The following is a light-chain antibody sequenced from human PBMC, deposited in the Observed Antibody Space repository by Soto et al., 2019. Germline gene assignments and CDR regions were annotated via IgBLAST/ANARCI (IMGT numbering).Light chain of an antibody. CDR3: SSYTSSSTQV. V-gene: IGLV2-14*01. J-gene: IGLJ1*01. CDR1: NSDVGVYNY. Sequence: QYFLTPPASVTGYPGQSSTISRTGTNSDVGVYNYVSWLQQHPRKAPKRMIYAVSNRPSGVSNRFSGSKSGNTASLTISSLHAGDEADYYCSSYTSSSTQVFGTGTKVTVL. CDR2: AVS.